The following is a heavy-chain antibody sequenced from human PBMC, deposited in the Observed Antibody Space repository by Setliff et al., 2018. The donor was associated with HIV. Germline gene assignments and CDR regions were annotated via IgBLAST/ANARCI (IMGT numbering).Heavy chain of an antibody. V-gene: IGHV3-30*02. D-gene: IGHD5-12*01. CDR2: IRYDGSNK. J-gene: IGHJ4*02. CDR3: AKEKRSYSGYAELEY. Sequence: PGGSLRLSCAASGFAFSTYGMHWVRQAPGKGLELVAFIRYDGSNKYYADSVKGRFTISRDNSKNTLYLQMNSLRAEDTALYYCAKEKRSYSGYAELEYWGQGTLVTVSS. CDR1: GFAFSTYG.